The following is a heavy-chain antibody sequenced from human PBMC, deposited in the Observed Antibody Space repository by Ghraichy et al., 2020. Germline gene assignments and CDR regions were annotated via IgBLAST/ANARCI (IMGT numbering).Heavy chain of an antibody. J-gene: IGHJ4*02. CDR2: MYYSGST. CDR3: ARGTTVIVLDY. Sequence: SETLSLTCSVSGGSMRDYYWSWIRQPPGKGLEWIGYMYYSGSTNHNPSLKSRVTISVDMSKNQFSLKLSSVTAADTAVYYCARGTTVIVLDYWGQGTLVTVSS. CDR1: GGSMRDYY. D-gene: IGHD4-17*01. V-gene: IGHV4-59*01.